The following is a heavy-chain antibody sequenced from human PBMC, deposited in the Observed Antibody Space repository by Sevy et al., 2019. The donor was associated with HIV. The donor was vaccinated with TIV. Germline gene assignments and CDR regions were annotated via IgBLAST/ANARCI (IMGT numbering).Heavy chain of an antibody. CDR1: GGTFISYS. V-gene: IGHV1-69*06. CDR2: IIPIFGTA. Sequence: ASVKVSCKASGGTFISYSISWVRQAPGQGLEWMGGIIPIFGTANYAQKFQGRVTITADKSTSTAYMELSSLRSEDTAVYYCAREDASSNNWFDPWGQGTLVTVSS. J-gene: IGHJ5*02. CDR3: AREDASSNNWFDP.